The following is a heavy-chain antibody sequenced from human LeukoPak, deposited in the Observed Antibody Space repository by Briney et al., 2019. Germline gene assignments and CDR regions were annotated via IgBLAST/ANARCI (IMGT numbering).Heavy chain of an antibody. Sequence: SVKVSCKASGGTFSSYAISWVRQAPGQGLEWMGRIIPILGIANYAQKFQGRVTITADKSTSTAYMELSSLRSEDTAVYYCARFSYCGGDCHSVHYYYYGMDVWGQGTTVTVSS. D-gene: IGHD2-21*02. CDR2: IIPILGIA. CDR1: GGTFSSYA. CDR3: ARFSYCGGDCHSVHYYYYGMDV. J-gene: IGHJ6*02. V-gene: IGHV1-69*04.